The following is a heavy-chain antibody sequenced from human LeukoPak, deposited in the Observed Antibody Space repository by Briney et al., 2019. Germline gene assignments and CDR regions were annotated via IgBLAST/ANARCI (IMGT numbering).Heavy chain of an antibody. CDR1: GYTFTNYD. CDR3: ARAFYPTEYDWFDP. V-gene: IGHV1-8*01. CDR2: MNPNSGNT. Sequence: GASVKVSCKASGYTFTNYDINWVRQATGQGLEWMGWMNPNSGNTGYAQKFQGRVTTTRNTSISTAYMELSSLRSEDTAVYYCARAFYPTEYDWFDPWGQGTLVTVSS. D-gene: IGHD2/OR15-2a*01. J-gene: IGHJ5*02.